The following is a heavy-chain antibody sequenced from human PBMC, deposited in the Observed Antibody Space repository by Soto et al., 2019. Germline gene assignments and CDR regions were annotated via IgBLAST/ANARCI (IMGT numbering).Heavy chain of an antibody. CDR2: ISYDGSNK. CDR3: ARDHWRYYDSSGYVAPGDY. Sequence: GGSLRLSCAASGFPFSIYAMHWVRQSPGKGLEWVAVISYDGSNKYYADSVKGRFTISRDNSKNTLYLQMNSLRAEDTAVYYCARDHWRYYDSSGYVAPGDYWGQGTLVTVSS. J-gene: IGHJ4*02. D-gene: IGHD3-22*01. V-gene: IGHV3-30-3*01. CDR1: GFPFSIYA.